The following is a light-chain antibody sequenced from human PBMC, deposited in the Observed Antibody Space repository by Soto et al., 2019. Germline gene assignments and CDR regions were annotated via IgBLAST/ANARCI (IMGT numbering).Light chain of an antibody. J-gene: IGKJ2*01. CDR1: QSVSSW. V-gene: IGKV3D-15*01. CDR3: QQYNSYPLYT. CDR2: GAS. Sequence: TVMTPSPVTLSVSTGERAPISCRASQSVSSWLAWYQQKSGQAPRLLIYGASSWASGVPARFSGSGSGTEFTRTISSLQSEDFAVYYCQQYNSYPLYTFGQGTKVDIK.